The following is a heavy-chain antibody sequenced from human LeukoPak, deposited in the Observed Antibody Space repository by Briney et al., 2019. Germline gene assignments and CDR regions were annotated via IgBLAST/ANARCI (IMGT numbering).Heavy chain of an antibody. CDR2: IYYSGST. CDR1: GGSISSYY. J-gene: IGHJ4*02. V-gene: IGHV4-59*08. Sequence: SETLSLTCTVSGGSISSYYWSWIRQPPGKGLEWIGYIYYSGSTNYNPSLKSRVTISVDTSKNQFSLKLSSVTAADTAVYYCARLRYQLLRYYFDYWGQGTLVTVSS. CDR3: ARLRYQLLRYYFDY. D-gene: IGHD2-2*01.